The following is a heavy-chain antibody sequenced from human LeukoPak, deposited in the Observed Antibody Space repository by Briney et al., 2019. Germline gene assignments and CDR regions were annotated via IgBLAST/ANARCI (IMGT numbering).Heavy chain of an antibody. CDR1: VYTFTSYD. D-gene: IGHD3-10*01. CDR3: GRALWFGELLPLDY. Sequence: GASVKVSCKASVYTFTSYDINWVRQATGQGLEWMGWRNPNSGNTGYAQKFQGRVTMTRNTSISTAYMELSSLRSEDTAVYYCGRALWFGELLPLDYWGQGTLVTVSS. V-gene: IGHV1-8*01. J-gene: IGHJ4*02. CDR2: RNPNSGNT.